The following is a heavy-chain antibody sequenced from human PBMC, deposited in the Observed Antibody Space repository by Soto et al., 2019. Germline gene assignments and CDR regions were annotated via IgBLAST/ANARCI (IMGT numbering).Heavy chain of an antibody. V-gene: IGHV4-30-2*01. D-gene: IGHD2-8*02. CDR2: IYHSGST. CDR3: ARPRHSSWWGWFDP. Sequence: PSETLSLTCAVSGGSISSGGYSWSWIRQPPGKGLEWIGYIYHSGSTYYNPSLKSRVTISVDTSKNQFSLKLSSVTAADTAVYYCARPRHSSWWGWFDPWAREPWSPSPQ. J-gene: IGHJ5*02. CDR1: GGSISSGGYS.